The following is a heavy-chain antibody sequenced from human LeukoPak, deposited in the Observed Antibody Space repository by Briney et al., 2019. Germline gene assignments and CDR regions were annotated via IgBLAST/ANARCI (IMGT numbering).Heavy chain of an antibody. CDR2: INPNSGGT. CDR1: GYTFTGYY. CDR3: ARAGYDFWSGYPRYYFDY. V-gene: IGHV1-2*02. J-gene: IGHJ4*02. Sequence: ASVKVSCKASGYTFTGYYMHWVRQAPGQGLEWMGWINPNSGGTNYAQKFQGRVTMTRDTSISTAYMELSRLRSDDTAVYYCARAGYDFWSGYPRYYFDYWGQGTLVTVSS. D-gene: IGHD3-3*01.